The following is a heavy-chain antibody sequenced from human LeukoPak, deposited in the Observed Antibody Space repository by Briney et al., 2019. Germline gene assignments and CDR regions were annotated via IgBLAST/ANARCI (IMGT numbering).Heavy chain of an antibody. V-gene: IGHV4-59*01. CDR1: GDSISSYY. J-gene: IGHJ4*02. CDR2: IHYTGTT. Sequence: SETLSLTCSVSGDSISSYYWSWIRQPPGKGLEGIGYIHYTGTTEYNPSLKSRVTISVDTSKSQFSLNLRSVTAADTAVYYCARDRLHHGNYFDYWGKGTLVTVSS. D-gene: IGHD2-21*01. CDR3: ARDRLHHGNYFDY.